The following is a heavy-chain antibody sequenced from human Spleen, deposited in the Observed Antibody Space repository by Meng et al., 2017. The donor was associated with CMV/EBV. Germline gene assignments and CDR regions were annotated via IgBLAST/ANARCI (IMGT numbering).Heavy chain of an antibody. J-gene: IGHJ6*02. Sequence: ETLSLTCTVSGGSISSSTYYWGWIRQPPGKGLEWVSSISSSSRYMYYADSVKGRFTISRDNTKNSLYLQMSSLRAEDTAVYYCARDQDSPFEDSYYGMDVWGQGTTVTVSS. CDR3: ARDQDSPFEDSYYGMDV. D-gene: IGHD3/OR15-3a*01. V-gene: IGHV3-21*01. CDR1: GGSISSST. CDR2: ISSSSRYM.